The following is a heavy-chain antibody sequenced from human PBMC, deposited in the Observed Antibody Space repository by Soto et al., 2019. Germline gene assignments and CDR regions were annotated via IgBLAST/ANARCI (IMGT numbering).Heavy chain of an antibody. Sequence: QVQLVQSGAEVKKPGASVKVSCKASGYTFTSYYMHWVRQAPGQGLDWMGVINPSGGSTTYAQKFQGILTMTRDTSTSTVYMDLSSLKSEDTAVYYCARAVTGRGAFDIWGQGTMVTVSS. CDR3: ARAVTGRGAFDI. J-gene: IGHJ3*02. D-gene: IGHD2-21*02. V-gene: IGHV1-46*01. CDR2: INPSGGST. CDR1: GYTFTSYY.